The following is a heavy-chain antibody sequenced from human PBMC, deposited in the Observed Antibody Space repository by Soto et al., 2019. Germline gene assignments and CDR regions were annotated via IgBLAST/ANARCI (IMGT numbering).Heavy chain of an antibody. CDR2: IYPGDSDT. D-gene: IGHD2-2*02. J-gene: IGHJ5*02. Sequence: GESLKISCKGSGYSFTSYWIGWVRQMPGKGLEWMGIIYPGDSDTRYSPSFQGQVTLSADKSITTAYLQWGSLRASDSGIYYCARGYTGSAGRFDPWGQGTLVTVSS. V-gene: IGHV5-51*01. CDR1: GYSFTSYW. CDR3: ARGYTGSAGRFDP.